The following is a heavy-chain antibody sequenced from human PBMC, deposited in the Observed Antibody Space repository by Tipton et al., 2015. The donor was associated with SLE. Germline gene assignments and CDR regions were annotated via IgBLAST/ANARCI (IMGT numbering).Heavy chain of an antibody. D-gene: IGHD2-8*01. CDR3: ARGQGDIVLMVYAYYFDY. J-gene: IGHJ4*02. Sequence: LRLSCAASGFTFSSYSMNWVRQAPGKGLEWIGEINHSGSTNYNPSLKSRFTISVDTSKNQFSLKLSSVTAADTAVYYCARGQGDIVLMVYAYYFDYWGQETLVIVSS. V-gene: IGHV4-34*01. CDR2: INHSGST. CDR1: GFTFSSYS.